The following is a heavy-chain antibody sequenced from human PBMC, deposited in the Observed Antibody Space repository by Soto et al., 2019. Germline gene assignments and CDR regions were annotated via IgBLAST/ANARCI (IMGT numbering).Heavy chain of an antibody. D-gene: IGHD1-26*01. J-gene: IGHJ4*02. CDR1: GFTFSTYA. CDR2: ISDSGGRT. Sequence: GGSLRLSCAASGFTFSTYAMSWVRQAPGKGLEWVSTISDSGGRTYYAASVKGRFTISRDKPKNTLYLQMNSLRAEDTAVYYCAKEGSQVGTTGPFDYWGQGTLVTVSS. V-gene: IGHV3-23*01. CDR3: AKEGSQVGTTGPFDY.